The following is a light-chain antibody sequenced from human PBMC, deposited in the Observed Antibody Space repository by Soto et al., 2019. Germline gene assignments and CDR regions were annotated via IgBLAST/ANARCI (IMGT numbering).Light chain of an antibody. J-gene: IGKJ4*01. CDR1: QGIGDT. Sequence: MTQSPSTLSASVGDRVTITCRASQGIGDTLAWYQHKPGQTPRLLIYDTSTRATGVPARFSGSRSGTEFTLTINSLQSEDFAVYYCQRYNNWPLTFGGGTKVDIK. CDR3: QRYNNWPLT. CDR2: DTS. V-gene: IGKV3-15*01.